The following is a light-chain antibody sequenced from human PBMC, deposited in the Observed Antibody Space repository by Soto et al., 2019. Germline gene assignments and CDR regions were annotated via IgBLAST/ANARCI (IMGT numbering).Light chain of an antibody. J-gene: IGKJ1*01. V-gene: IGKV3-20*01. Sequence: PGDRATLSCRASQSFSSTFFAWYPQKPGQAPRLLIYGSSSRATGIPDRFSGRGSGTDFTLTISRLEPEYFAVYYCQQYASSVTFGQGTKVEIK. CDR2: GSS. CDR3: QQYASSVT. CDR1: QSFSSTF.